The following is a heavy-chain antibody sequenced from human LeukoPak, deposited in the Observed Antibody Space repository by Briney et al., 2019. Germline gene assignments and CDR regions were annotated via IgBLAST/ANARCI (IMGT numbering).Heavy chain of an antibody. J-gene: IGHJ4*02. V-gene: IGHV3-49*04. D-gene: IGHD6-19*01. Sequence: PGRSLLLSCTASGFTFGDYAMSWVRQAPGKGLEWVGFIRSKAYGGTTEYAASVKGIFTISRDDSKSIAYLQMNSLKTEDTAVYYCTRTAPHSSGWCFDYWGQGTLVTVSS. CDR3: TRTAPHSSGWCFDY. CDR1: GFTFGDYA. CDR2: IRSKAYGGTT.